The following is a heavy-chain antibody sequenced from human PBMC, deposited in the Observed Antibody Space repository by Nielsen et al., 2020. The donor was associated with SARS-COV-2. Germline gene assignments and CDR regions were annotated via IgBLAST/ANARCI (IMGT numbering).Heavy chain of an antibody. CDR2: IYYSGST. Sequence: SETLSLTYTVSGGSISSSSYYWGWIRQPPGKGLEWIGSIYYSGSTYYNPSLKSRVTISVDTSKNQFSLKLSSVTAADTAVYYCARVITMVRGVSKSQYYGMDVWGQGTTVTVSS. V-gene: IGHV4-39*07. CDR3: ARVITMVRGVSKSQYYGMDV. D-gene: IGHD3-10*01. CDR1: GGSISSSSYY. J-gene: IGHJ6*02.